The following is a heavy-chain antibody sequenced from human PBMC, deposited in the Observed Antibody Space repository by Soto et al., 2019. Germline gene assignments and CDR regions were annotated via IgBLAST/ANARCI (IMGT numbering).Heavy chain of an antibody. CDR2: IKQDGSEK. Sequence: GGSLRLSCAASGFTFSSYWMSWVRQAPGKGLAWVANIKQDGSEKYYVYSVKGRFTISRDNAKNSLYLQMNSLRAEDTAVYYCARHGDYDFWSGYYRARFYYYYMDVWGKGTTVTVSS. D-gene: IGHD3-3*01. CDR1: GFTFSSYW. V-gene: IGHV3-7*01. J-gene: IGHJ6*03. CDR3: ARHGDYDFWSGYYRARFYYYYMDV.